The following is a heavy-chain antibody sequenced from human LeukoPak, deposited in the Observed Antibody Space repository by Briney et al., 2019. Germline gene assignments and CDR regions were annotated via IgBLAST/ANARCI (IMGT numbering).Heavy chain of an antibody. CDR2: INPNSGGT. D-gene: IGHD6-13*01. Sequence: ASVKVSCKASGYTFTGYYMHWVRQAPGQGLEWMGWINPNSGGTNYAQKFQGRGTMTRDTSISTAYMELSRLRSDDTAVYYCARVSAAAGVADYWGHGTLVTVSS. CDR3: ARVSAAAGVADY. CDR1: GYTFTGYY. J-gene: IGHJ4*01. V-gene: IGHV1-2*02.